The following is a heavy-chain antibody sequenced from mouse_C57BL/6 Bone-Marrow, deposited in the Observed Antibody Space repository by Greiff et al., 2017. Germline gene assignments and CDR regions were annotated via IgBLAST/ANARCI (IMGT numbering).Heavy chain of an antibody. CDR1: GFTFSDYY. J-gene: IGHJ4*01. Sequence: EVKVEESGGGLVQPGGSLKLSCAASGFTFSDYYMYWVRQTPEKRLEWVAYISNGGGSTYYPDTVKGRFTISRDNAKNTLYLQMSRLKSEDTAMYYCARRGLPYYYAMDYWGQGTSVTVSS. D-gene: IGHD2-4*01. V-gene: IGHV5-12*01. CDR3: ARRGLPYYYAMDY. CDR2: ISNGGGST.